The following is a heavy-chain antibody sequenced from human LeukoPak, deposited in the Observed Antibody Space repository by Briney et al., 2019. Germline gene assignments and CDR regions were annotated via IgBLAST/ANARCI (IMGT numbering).Heavy chain of an antibody. CDR1: GFTFSRHG. Sequence: GGSLRLSCAASGFTFSRHGMHWVRQAPGKGLEWVAFIRYDGSDKHYADSVKGRFTISRDNSENTLYLQMNSLRPEDTAVYYCAKGFYYCSDGCPQYYYYMDVWGKGTTVIVSS. V-gene: IGHV3-30*02. J-gene: IGHJ6*03. CDR2: IRYDGSDK. D-gene: IGHD2-15*01. CDR3: AKGFYYCSDGCPQYYYYMDV.